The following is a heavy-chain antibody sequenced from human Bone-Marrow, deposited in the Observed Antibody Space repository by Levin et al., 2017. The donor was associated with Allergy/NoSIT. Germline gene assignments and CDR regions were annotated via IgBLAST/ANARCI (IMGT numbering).Heavy chain of an antibody. CDR1: GYTFTGYY. CDR3: ASLDHDYGDYVTDY. Sequence: GGSLRLSCKASGYTFTGYYMHWVRQAPGQGLEWMGWINPNSGGTNYAQKFQGRVTMTRDTSISTAYMELSRLRSDDTAVYYCASLDHDYGDYVTDYWGQGTLVTVSS. D-gene: IGHD4-17*01. V-gene: IGHV1-2*02. J-gene: IGHJ4*02. CDR2: INPNSGGT.